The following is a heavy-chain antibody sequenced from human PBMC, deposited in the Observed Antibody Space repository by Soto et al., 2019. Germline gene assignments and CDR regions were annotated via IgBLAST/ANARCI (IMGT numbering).Heavy chain of an antibody. CDR2: IYYSGST. D-gene: IGHD1-20*01. V-gene: IGHV4-59*12. CDR3: AGGYNCVE. CDR1: GGSISRYY. Sequence: SETLSLTCTVSGGSISRYYWNWIRQPPGKGLEWIGYIYYSGSTNYNPSLKSRVTISVDTSKNQFSLKLSSVTAADTAVYYCAGGYNCVEWGHGTLVTVS. J-gene: IGHJ4*01.